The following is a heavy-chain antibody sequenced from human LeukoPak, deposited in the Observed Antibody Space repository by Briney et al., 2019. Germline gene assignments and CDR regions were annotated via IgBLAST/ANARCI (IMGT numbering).Heavy chain of an antibody. CDR1: GFTFSSYS. Sequence: PGGSLRLSCAASGFTFSSYSMNWVRQAPGKGLEWVSYISSSSSTIYYADSVKGRFTISRDNAKNSLYLQMNSLRAEDTAVYYCARDLRVVMHDAFDIWGQGTMVTVSS. CDR2: ISSSSSTI. J-gene: IGHJ3*02. D-gene: IGHD2-21*01. V-gene: IGHV3-48*01. CDR3: ARDLRVVMHDAFDI.